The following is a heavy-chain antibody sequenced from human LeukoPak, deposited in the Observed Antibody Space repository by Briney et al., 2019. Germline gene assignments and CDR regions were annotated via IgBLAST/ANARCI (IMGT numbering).Heavy chain of an antibody. Sequence: PSETLSLTCAVYGGSFSGYYWSWIRQPPGKGLEWIGEINHSGSTNYNPSLKSRVTISVDTSKNQFSLKLSSVTAADTAVYYCARDYRGGWNDYWGQGTLVTVSS. CDR3: ARDYRGGWNDY. V-gene: IGHV4-34*01. CDR1: GGSFSGYY. D-gene: IGHD1-26*01. CDR2: INHSGST. J-gene: IGHJ4*02.